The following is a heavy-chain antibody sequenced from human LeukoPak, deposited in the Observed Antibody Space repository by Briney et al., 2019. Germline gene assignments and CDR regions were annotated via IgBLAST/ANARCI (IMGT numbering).Heavy chain of an antibody. J-gene: IGHJ3*02. CDR3: ARRESRRGYRAFDI. Sequence: SETLSLTCAVYDGPSFSGYYWSWIRQPPGKELEWIGEIIHSGSTNKNPSLKSRVTISVDASKKQPSLNLSSVTAADTAVYYCARRESRRGYRAFDIWGQGTVVTVS. CDR1: DGPSFSGYY. CDR2: IIHSGST. V-gene: IGHV4-34*12. D-gene: IGHD3-22*01.